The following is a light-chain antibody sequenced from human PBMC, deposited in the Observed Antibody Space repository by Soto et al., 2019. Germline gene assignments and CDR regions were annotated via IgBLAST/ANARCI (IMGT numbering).Light chain of an antibody. J-gene: IGKJ5*01. CDR3: QQRSNWPPN. CDR1: QSVSSSY. Sequence: EIVLTQSPGTLSLSPGERATLSCSASQSVSSSYLAWYQQKPGQAPRLLIYDASNRATGIPARFSGSGSGTDFTLTISSLEPEDFAVYYCQQRSNWPPNFGQGTRLEIK. V-gene: IGKV3D-20*02. CDR2: DAS.